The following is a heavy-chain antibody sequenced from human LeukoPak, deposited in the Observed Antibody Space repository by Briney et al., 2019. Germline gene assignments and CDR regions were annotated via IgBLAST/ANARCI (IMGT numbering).Heavy chain of an antibody. J-gene: IGHJ4*02. CDR1: GYSISSGYY. CDR2: VYHSGST. Sequence: KPSETLSLTCAVSGYSISSGYYWGWIRQPPGKGLEWIGNVYHSGSTYKNPSLKSRVSISLDTSNNQFSLKLTSVTAADTAIYYCARLSGAPVRHPIYHFDYWGQGTPVTVSS. D-gene: IGHD1-26*01. V-gene: IGHV4-38-2*01. CDR3: ARLSGAPVRHPIYHFDY.